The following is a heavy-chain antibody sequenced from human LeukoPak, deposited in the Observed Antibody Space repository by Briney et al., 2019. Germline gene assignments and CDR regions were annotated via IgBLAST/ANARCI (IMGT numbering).Heavy chain of an antibody. J-gene: IGHJ6*03. CDR1: GFTFSSFD. D-gene: IGHD1-1*01. CDR3: ARGPPRGKYYYMDV. CDR2: IGTASDT. Sequence: GGSLRLSCAASGFTFSSFDMHWVRQPTGQGLEWVSTIGTASDTYYPGSVEGRSTLSRDNAKNSLYLQMNSLTAGDTAVYYCARGPPRGKYYYMDVWGKGTTVTVSS. V-gene: IGHV3-13*01.